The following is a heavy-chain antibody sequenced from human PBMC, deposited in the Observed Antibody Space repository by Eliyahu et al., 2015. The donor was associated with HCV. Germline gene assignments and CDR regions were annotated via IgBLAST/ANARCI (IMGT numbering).Heavy chain of an antibody. CDR3: ARQRPTGSPRLGFNYGHFDF. Sequence: QVLLQESGPGLVKPSETLSLTCPVSGDSISSGRHFWAWIRQPPGKGLEWIGSIYYSGSTYYSPSLKGRVTISKDTSRNHFSLQLTSVTASDTAVYYCARQRPTGSPRLGFNYGHFDFWGQGTLATVSS. CDR1: GDSISSGRHF. J-gene: IGHJ4*02. V-gene: IGHV4-39*01. CDR2: IYYSGST. D-gene: IGHD3-16*01.